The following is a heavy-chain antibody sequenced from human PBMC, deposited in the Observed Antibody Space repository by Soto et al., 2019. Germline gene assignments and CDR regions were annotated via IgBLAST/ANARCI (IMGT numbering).Heavy chain of an antibody. CDR1: GGTFSSYA. Sequence: GASVKVSCKASGGTFSSYAISWVRQAPGRGLEWMGGIIPIFGTANYAQKFQGRVTITADESTSTAYMELSSLRSEDTAVYYCASGGLGYCSSTSCYSLDYWGQGTLVTVSS. J-gene: IGHJ4*02. D-gene: IGHD2-2*01. V-gene: IGHV1-69*13. CDR3: ASGGLGYCSSTSCYSLDY. CDR2: IIPIFGTA.